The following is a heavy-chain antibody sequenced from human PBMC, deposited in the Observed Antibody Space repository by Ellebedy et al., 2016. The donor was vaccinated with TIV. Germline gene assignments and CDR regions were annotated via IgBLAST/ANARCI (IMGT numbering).Heavy chain of an antibody. D-gene: IGHD6-19*01. J-gene: IGHJ5*02. Sequence: ASVKVSCXVSGYTLTELSMHWVRQAPGKGLEWMGGFDPEDGETIYAQKFQGRVTITADESTSTAYMELSSLRSEDTAVYYCARDFGSGWYYRSFDPWGQGTLVTVSS. V-gene: IGHV1-24*01. CDR2: FDPEDGET. CDR3: ARDFGSGWYYRSFDP. CDR1: GYTLTELS.